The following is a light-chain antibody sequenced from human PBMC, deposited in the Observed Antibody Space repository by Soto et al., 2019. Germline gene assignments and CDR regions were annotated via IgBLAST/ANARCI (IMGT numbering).Light chain of an antibody. CDR3: QQYNSYSRT. Sequence: DIQMTQSPSTLSASVGDRVTITCRASQSISDLLAWYQQKPGKAPKLLIYKTSSLESGVPSRFSGGGSGTEFTLTISSLQPDDFATYYCQQYNSYSRTFGQGTKVEIK. J-gene: IGKJ1*01. CDR1: QSISDL. CDR2: KTS. V-gene: IGKV1-5*03.